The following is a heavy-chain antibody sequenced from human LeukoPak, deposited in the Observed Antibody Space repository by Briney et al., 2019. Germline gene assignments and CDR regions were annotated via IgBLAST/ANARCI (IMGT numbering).Heavy chain of an antibody. D-gene: IGHD6-19*01. CDR2: MYSSGNT. V-gene: IGHV4-4*07. Sequence: PSETLSLTCTVSGASISNYYWTWIRQPAGKGLEWIGRMYSSGNTIYNPSLKSRVTMSVDTSKNQFSLKLSSVTAADTAVYYCARFGSGWYYFDYWGQGTLVTVSS. CDR3: ARFGSGWYYFDY. CDR1: GASISNYY. J-gene: IGHJ4*02.